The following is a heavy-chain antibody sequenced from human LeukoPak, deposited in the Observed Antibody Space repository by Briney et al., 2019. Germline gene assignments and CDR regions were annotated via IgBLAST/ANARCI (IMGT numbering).Heavy chain of an antibody. D-gene: IGHD2-2*01. CDR2: IYYTWST. CDR3: ARDAGYCSSSSCGAYFQH. J-gene: IGHJ1*01. Sequence: PSETLSLTCTVSGGSISSYYWSWIRQPPGKGLEWIGHIYYTWSTNYNPSLKSRVIISVDTSKNQFSLKLSSVTVADTAVYYCARDAGYCSSSSCGAYFQHWGQGTLVTVSS. V-gene: IGHV4-59*01. CDR1: GGSISSYY.